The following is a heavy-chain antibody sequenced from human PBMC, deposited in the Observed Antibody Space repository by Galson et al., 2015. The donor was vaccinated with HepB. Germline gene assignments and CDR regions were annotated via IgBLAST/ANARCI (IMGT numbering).Heavy chain of an antibody. CDR2: FSGSSGTT. D-gene: IGHD4-11*01. V-gene: IGHV3-23*01. Sequence: SLRLSCAASGFTFSGHAMSWVRQAPGKGLEWVSGFSGSSGTTHYADSVKGRFTISRDNSKNTLYLQINSLRAEDTAVYYCAKGQQSKLLRRLQSYFDSWGQGTLILVS. J-gene: IGHJ4*02. CDR1: GFTFSGHA. CDR3: AKGQQSKLLRRLQSYFDS.